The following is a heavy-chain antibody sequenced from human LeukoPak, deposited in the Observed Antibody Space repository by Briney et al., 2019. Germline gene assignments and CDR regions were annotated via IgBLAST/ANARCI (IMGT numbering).Heavy chain of an antibody. CDR2: ITTNTGNP. D-gene: IGHD5-24*01. CDR3: ARDASTIRFDY. CDR1: GYTFTSHS. V-gene: IGHV7-4-1*02. J-gene: IGHJ4*02. Sequence: GASVKVSCKASGYTFTSHSINWLRQAPGQGLEWMGRITTNTGNPTYAQGFTGRFVFSLDTSVSTAYLQISSLKAEDTAVYYCARDASTIRFDYWGQGTLVTVSS.